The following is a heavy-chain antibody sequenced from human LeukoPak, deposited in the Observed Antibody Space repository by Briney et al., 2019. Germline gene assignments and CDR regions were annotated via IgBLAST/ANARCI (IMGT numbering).Heavy chain of an antibody. CDR3: ASVPRGGKSTRDY. V-gene: IGHV4-34*01. CDR2: INHSGST. CDR1: GGSFSGYY. D-gene: IGHD4-23*01. J-gene: IGHJ4*02. Sequence: SETLSLTCAVYGGSFSGYYWSWIRQPPGKGLEWIGVINHSGSTNYNPSLKSRVTISVDTSKNQFSLKLSSVTAADTAVYYCASVPRGGKSTRDYWGQGTLVTVSS.